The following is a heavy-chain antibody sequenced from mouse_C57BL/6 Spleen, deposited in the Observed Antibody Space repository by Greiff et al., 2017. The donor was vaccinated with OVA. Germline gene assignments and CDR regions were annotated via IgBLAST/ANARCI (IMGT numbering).Heavy chain of an antibody. D-gene: IGHD1-1*01. Sequence: VQLQQPGAELVKPGASVKLSCKASGYTFTSYWMQWVKQRPGQGLEWIGEIDPSDSYTNYNQKFKGKATLTAYTSSSTSYMQLSSLTSEDSAVYYCARGRYYGSSFYYYAMDYWGQGTSVTVSS. CDR2: IDPSDSYT. V-gene: IGHV1-50*01. CDR3: ARGRYYGSSFYYYAMDY. CDR1: GYTFTSYW. J-gene: IGHJ4*01.